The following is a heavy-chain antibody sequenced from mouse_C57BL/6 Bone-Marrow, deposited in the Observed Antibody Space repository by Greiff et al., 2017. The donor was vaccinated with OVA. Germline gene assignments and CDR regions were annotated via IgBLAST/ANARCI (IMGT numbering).Heavy chain of an antibody. CDR3: ARYDGYYGVH. Sequence: EVQLQQSGPGLVKPGASVKISCKASGYTFTDYYMNWVKQSHGKSLEWIGDINPNNGGTSYNQKFKGKATLTVDKSSSTAYMELRSLTSEDSAVYYCARYDGYYGVHWGQGTTLTVSS. J-gene: IGHJ2*01. CDR2: INPNNGGT. D-gene: IGHD2-3*01. CDR1: GYTFTDYY. V-gene: IGHV1-26*01.